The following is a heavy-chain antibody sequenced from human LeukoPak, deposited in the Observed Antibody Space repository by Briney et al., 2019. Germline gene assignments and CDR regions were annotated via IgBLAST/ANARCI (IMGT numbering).Heavy chain of an antibody. CDR3: AKAVGWGGYDAFDV. D-gene: IGHD3-16*01. J-gene: IGHJ3*01. Sequence: PGGSLRLSCAASGFTFSSNAMSWVRQAPGKGLEWVSAIRGSGGSTYYADSVKGRFTITRDNSKNTLYVQMDSLRAEDTAVYYCAKAVGWGGYDAFDVWAKGQWSPSLQ. V-gene: IGHV3-23*01. CDR2: IRGSGGST. CDR1: GFTFSSNA.